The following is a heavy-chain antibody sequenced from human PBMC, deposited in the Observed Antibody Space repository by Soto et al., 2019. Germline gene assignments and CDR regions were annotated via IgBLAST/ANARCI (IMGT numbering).Heavy chain of an antibody. V-gene: IGHV4-31*03. J-gene: IGHJ4*02. D-gene: IGHD3-9*01. CDR3: AAGWGGVWLRVAW. CDR1: GGSISSDSYY. Sequence: QVQLQESGPGLVKPSQTLSLSCTVSGGSISSDSYYWTWIRQHPGKGLEWIGYVYYSGNTNYNPSLKSRLTLSIDTSKRHFSLRLTSMTAGNTAVDLCAAGWGGVWLRVAWWRQRNLVTVSS. CDR2: VYYSGNT.